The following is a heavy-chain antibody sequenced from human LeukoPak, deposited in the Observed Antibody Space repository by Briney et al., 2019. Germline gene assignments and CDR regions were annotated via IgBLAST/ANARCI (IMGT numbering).Heavy chain of an antibody. CDR2: ISGSGGST. D-gene: IGHD3-22*01. CDR3: ARDEYYYDSSGSGGSSAYYFDY. J-gene: IGHJ4*02. CDR1: GFTFSSYA. Sequence: GGSLRLSCAASGFTFSSYAMSWVRQAPGKGLEWVSAISGSGGSTYYADSVKGRFTISRDNSKNTLYLQMNSLRAEDTAVYYCARDEYYYDSSGSGGSSAYYFDYWGQGTLVTVSS. V-gene: IGHV3-23*01.